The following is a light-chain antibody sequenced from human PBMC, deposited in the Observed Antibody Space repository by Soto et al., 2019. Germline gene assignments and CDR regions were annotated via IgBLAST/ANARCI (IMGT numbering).Light chain of an antibody. CDR3: SSSTSSSTLV. V-gene: IGLV2-14*01. Sequence: QSVLTQPASVSGSPGQSLTISCTGTSSDVGGYNYVSWYQQHPGKAPKLMIYEVSNRPSGVSNRFSGSKSGNTASLTISGLKAEYEADYYCSSSTSSSTLVFGTGTKVTVL. CDR1: SSDVGGYNY. CDR2: EVS. J-gene: IGLJ1*01.